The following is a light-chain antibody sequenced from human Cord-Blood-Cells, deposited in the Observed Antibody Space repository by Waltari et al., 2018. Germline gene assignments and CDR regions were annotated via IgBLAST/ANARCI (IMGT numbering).Light chain of an antibody. V-gene: IGKV3-11*01. CDR3: QQRSNWPKLT. CDR1: QSVSSY. Sequence: EIALTQSQATLSLSPGERATLSCRASQSVSSYLAWYQQKPGQAPRLLIYDASNRATGIPARFSGSGSGTDFTLTISSLEPEDFAVYYCQQRSNWPKLTFGGGTKVEIK. CDR2: DAS. J-gene: IGKJ4*01.